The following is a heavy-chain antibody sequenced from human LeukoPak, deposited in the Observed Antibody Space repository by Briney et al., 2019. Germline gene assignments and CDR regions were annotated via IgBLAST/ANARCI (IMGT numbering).Heavy chain of an antibody. V-gene: IGHV4-34*01. J-gene: IGHJ3*02. CDR2: IYHSGTT. CDR1: GGSFSGYY. CDR3: ARSLAFDM. Sequence: SETLSLTCAVYGGSFSGYYWSWIRQPPGKGLEWIGSIYHSGTTHYNPSLKSRVTVSVDTSKNQFSLKLNSVTAADTAVYYCARSLAFDMWGQGTTVAVSS.